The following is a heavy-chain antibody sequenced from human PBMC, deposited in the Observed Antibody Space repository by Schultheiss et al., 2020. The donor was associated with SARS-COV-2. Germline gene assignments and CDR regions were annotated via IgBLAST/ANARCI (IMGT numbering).Heavy chain of an antibody. Sequence: GGSLRLSCAASGFTFSSYAMHWVRQAPGKGLEWVAVISYDGSNKYYADSVKGRFTISRDNPKNTLSLQMNSLRAEDTAVYYCASGYYYDILDYWGQGTLVTVSS. CDR3: ASGYYYDILDY. J-gene: IGHJ4*02. CDR2: ISYDGSNK. CDR1: GFTFSSYA. D-gene: IGHD3-22*01. V-gene: IGHV3-30-3*01.